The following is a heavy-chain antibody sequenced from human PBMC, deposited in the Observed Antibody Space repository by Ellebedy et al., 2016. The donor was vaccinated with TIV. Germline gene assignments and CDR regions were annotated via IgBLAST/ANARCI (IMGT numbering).Heavy chain of an antibody. D-gene: IGHD5/OR15-5a*01. CDR1: GFVFSNDW. CDR3: ATVFNF. V-gene: IGHV3-74*01. Sequence: PGGSLRLSCTASGFVFSNDWMHWVRQVPGKGLVWISRINEDGRATSYAASVKGRFTISRDNAKNTAYLQMNSLRAEDTAVYYCATVFNFWGRGTLVTVSS. J-gene: IGHJ4*02. CDR2: INEDGRAT.